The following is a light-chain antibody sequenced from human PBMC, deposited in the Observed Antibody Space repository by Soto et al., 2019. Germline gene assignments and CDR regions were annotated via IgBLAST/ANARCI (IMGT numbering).Light chain of an antibody. J-gene: IGLJ1*01. CDR3: CSYAGSPYV. CDR2: DVS. V-gene: IGLV2-11*01. CDR1: SSDVGGYKY. Sequence: QSALTQPRSVSGSPGQSVTISCTGTSSDVGGYKYVSRYQQHPGKAPKLMIYDVSERPSGVPDRFSGSKSGNTASLTISGLHAEDEADYYCCSYAGSPYVFGTGTKVTVL.